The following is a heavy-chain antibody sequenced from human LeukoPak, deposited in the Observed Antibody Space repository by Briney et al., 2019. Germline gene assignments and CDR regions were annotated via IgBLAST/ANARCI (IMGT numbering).Heavy chain of an antibody. J-gene: IGHJ4*02. V-gene: IGHV3-30*04. Sequence: GRSLRLSCAASGFTFSSYAMHWVRQAPGKGLEWVAVISYDGSSKYYADSVKGRFTISRDNSKNTLYLQMNSLRAEDTAVYYCASLPVAAAGTSFVPEDYWGQGTLVTVSS. CDR1: GFTFSSYA. D-gene: IGHD6-13*01. CDR2: ISYDGSSK. CDR3: ASLPVAAAGTSFVPEDY.